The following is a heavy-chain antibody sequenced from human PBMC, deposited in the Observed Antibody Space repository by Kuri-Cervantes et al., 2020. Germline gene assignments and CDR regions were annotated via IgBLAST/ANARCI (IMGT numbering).Heavy chain of an antibody. CDR3: ATAPLSGTTLSLFDY. D-gene: IGHD1-7*01. CDR1: GFTVSSNY. V-gene: IGHV3-66*01. Sequence: GGSLRLSCAASGFTVSSNYMSWVRQAPGKGLEWVSVIYSGGSTYYADSVKGRFTISRDNSKNTLYLQMNSLRAEDTAVYYCATAPLSGTTLSLFDYWGQGTLVTVSS. CDR2: IYSGGST. J-gene: IGHJ4*02.